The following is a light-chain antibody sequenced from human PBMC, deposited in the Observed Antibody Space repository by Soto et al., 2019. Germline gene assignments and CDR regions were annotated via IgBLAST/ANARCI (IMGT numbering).Light chain of an antibody. CDR3: CSYAGSYTGV. V-gene: IGLV2-11*01. Sequence: QSVLTQPRSVSGSPGQSVTISCTGTSSDVGGYNYVSWYQQHPGKAPKLMIYDVSKRPSGVPDRFSDSKSGNTASLTISGLQAEDEADYYCCSYAGSYTGVFGTGTKLTVL. CDR1: SSDVGGYNY. CDR2: DVS. J-gene: IGLJ1*01.